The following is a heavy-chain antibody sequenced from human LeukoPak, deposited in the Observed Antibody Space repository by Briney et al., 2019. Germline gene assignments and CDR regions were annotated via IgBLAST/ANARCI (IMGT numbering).Heavy chain of an antibody. V-gene: IGHV3-48*03. J-gene: IGHJ6*03. CDR1: GFTLSSYE. CDR2: ISSSGSTI. D-gene: IGHD5-12*01. Sequence: GGSLRLSCAASGFTLSSYEMNWVRQAPGKGLDWVSYISSSGSTIYYADSVKGRFTISRDNAKNTLYLQMNSLRAEDTAVYYCARDGMATKTYYYYYMDVWGKGTTVTVSS. CDR3: ARDGMATKTYYYYYMDV.